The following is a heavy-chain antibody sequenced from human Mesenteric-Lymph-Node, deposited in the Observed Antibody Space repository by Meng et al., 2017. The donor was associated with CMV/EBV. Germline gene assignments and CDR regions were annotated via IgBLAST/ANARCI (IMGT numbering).Heavy chain of an antibody. CDR3: ARGSDIPVNNY. CDR1: GWSFSGYY. D-gene: IGHD2-15*01. CDR2: INHSGVP. Sequence: QAQLQQWGAGLLKSSETLSTTCAVYGWSFSGYYWSWIRQPPGKGLEWIGEINHSGVPNYNPSLKSRVTISLDRSKNQFSLKLSSVTAEDTAVYYCARGSDIPVNNYWGQGTLVTVSS. V-gene: IGHV4-34*01. J-gene: IGHJ4*02.